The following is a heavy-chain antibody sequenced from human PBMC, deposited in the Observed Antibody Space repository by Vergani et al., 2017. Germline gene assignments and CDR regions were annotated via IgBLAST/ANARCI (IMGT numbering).Heavy chain of an antibody. CDR1: GFTFTAHG. D-gene: IGHD4/OR15-4a*01. Sequence: EVQLLESGGGSAQPGESLRLSCVASGFTFTAHGLNWVRQAPGKGLEWVSGISGQNFRTHYADSVKGRFTISRDDSKNTEYLQINSLRAEDTAFYCCAVLYGEDGFSPVWGQGTLVTVSS. V-gene: IGHV3-23*01. J-gene: IGHJ4*02. CDR3: AVLYGEDGFSPV. CDR2: ISGQNFRT.